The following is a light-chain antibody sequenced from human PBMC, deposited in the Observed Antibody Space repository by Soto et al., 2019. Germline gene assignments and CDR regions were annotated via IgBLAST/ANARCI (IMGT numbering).Light chain of an antibody. CDR1: SSNIGTNT. J-gene: IGLJ1*01. Sequence: QSVLTQPPSASGTPGQRVTISCSGSSSNIGTNTVNWYQQLPGTAPKLLMYRNDQRPSGVPDRFSGSKSGTSASLAISGLQSEDEADYYCAAWDDSLNGYVFGTGTKLTVL. CDR3: AAWDDSLNGYV. CDR2: RND. V-gene: IGLV1-44*01.